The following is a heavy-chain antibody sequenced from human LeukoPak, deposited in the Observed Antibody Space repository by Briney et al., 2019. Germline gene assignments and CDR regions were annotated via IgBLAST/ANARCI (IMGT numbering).Heavy chain of an antibody. D-gene: IGHD2-15*01. CDR2: ISGSGGST. J-gene: IGHJ5*02. CDR3: AKHPYEGCCSGGSCWNNWFDP. V-gene: IGHV3-23*01. CDR1: GFTFSSYG. Sequence: GGSLRLSCAASGFTFSSYGMSWVRQAPRKGLEWVSAISGSGGSTYYADSVKGRFTISRDNSKNTLYLQMNSLRAEDTAVYYCAKHPYEGCCSGGSCWNNWFDPWGQGTLVTVSS.